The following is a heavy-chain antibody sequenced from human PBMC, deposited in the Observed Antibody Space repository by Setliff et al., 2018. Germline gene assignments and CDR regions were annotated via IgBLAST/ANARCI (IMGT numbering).Heavy chain of an antibody. CDR3: AREDGTYYNFWSGYSTTPYYGTDV. D-gene: IGHD3-3*01. J-gene: IGHJ6*02. CDR2: IIPIFGTA. V-gene: IGHV1-69*13. CDR1: GGTFSSYA. Sequence: SVKVSCKASGGTFSSYAISWVRQAPGQGLEWMGGIIPIFGTANYAQKFQGRVTITADESTSTAYMELSSLRSEDTAVYYCAREDGTYYNFWSGYSTTPYYGTDVWGQGTTVTVSS.